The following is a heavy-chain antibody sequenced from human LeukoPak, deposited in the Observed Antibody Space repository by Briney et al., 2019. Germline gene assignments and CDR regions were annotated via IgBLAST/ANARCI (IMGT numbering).Heavy chain of an antibody. CDR1: GFTFSSYW. D-gene: IGHD3-16*01. CDR3: AKEGGQYYFDY. Sequence: GGSLRLSCAASGFTFSSYWMHWVRQAPGKGLEWVSLISWDGGSTYYADSVKGRFTISRDNSKNSLYLQMNSLRAEDTALYYCAKEGGQYYFDYWGQGTLVTVSS. CDR2: ISWDGGST. V-gene: IGHV3-43D*03. J-gene: IGHJ4*02.